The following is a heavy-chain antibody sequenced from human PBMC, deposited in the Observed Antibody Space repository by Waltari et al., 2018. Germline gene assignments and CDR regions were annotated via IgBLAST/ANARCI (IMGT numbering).Heavy chain of an antibody. J-gene: IGHJ3*02. Sequence: QVQLVQSGAEVKKPGASVKVSCKASGYTFTSYYMHWVRQAPGQGLEWMGIINPSGGSTSYAKKVQGRVTMTRDTSTSTVYMELSSLRSEDTAVYYCARDLYSSGWHDSPDLWAFDIWGQGTMVTVSS. D-gene: IGHD6-19*01. CDR1: GYTFTSYY. CDR2: INPSGGST. V-gene: IGHV1-46*01. CDR3: ARDLYSSGWHDSPDLWAFDI.